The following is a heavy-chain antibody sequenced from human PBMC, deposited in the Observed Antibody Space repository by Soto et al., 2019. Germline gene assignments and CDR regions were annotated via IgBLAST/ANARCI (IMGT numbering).Heavy chain of an antibody. Sequence: SETLSLTCTVSGGSISSYYLSWIRQPPGKGLEWIGYIYYSGSTNYNPSLKSRVTMSVDTSKNQFSLKLSSVTAADTAVYYCARHEPAAAGTEALFDYWGQGTLVTVSS. D-gene: IGHD6-13*01. CDR1: GGSISSYY. V-gene: IGHV4-59*08. J-gene: IGHJ4*02. CDR2: IYYSGST. CDR3: ARHEPAAAGTEALFDY.